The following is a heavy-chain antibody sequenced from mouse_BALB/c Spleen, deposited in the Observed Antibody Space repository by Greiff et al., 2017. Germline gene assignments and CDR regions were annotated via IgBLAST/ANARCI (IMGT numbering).Heavy chain of an antibody. CDR3: ARSHGSGFLFDY. Sequence: EVKVEESGGGLVQPGGSRKLSCAASGFTFSSFGIHWVRQAPEKGLEWVAYISSGSSTIYYADTVKGRSIISRDNPKNTLFLQMTSLRSEDTAIYYCARSHGSGFLFDYWGQGTTVTVSS. J-gene: IGHJ2*01. CDR2: ISSGSSTI. V-gene: IGHV5-17*02. D-gene: IGHD1-1*01. CDR1: GFTFSSFG.